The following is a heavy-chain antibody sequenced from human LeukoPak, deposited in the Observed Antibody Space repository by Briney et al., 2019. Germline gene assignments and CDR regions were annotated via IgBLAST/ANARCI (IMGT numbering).Heavy chain of an antibody. D-gene: IGHD4-17*01. Sequence: ASVRVSCKASGYTFTRYGISWVRQAPGQGLEWMGGIIPISGTTNYAQKFQDRVTITADKSTNTAYMELSSLRSEDTAVYYCARVMGYGDYSSPFDYWGQGTLVTVSS. J-gene: IGHJ4*02. CDR3: ARVMGYGDYSSPFDY. V-gene: IGHV1-69*06. CDR1: GYTFTRYG. CDR2: IIPISGTT.